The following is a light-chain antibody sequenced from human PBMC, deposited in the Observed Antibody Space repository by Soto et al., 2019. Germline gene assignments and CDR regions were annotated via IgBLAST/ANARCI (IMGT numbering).Light chain of an antibody. Sequence: DIQLTQSPSSLSAYVGDRVTITCQASRDIRNNLNWYQQKPGKAPSLLIYDVFNLETGVPSRFSGSGSVTDCTLTISSLQPEDAATYYCQQYDPLLITFGGGTKVEI. CDR1: RDIRNN. CDR2: DVF. V-gene: IGKV1-33*01. J-gene: IGKJ4*01. CDR3: QQYDPLLIT.